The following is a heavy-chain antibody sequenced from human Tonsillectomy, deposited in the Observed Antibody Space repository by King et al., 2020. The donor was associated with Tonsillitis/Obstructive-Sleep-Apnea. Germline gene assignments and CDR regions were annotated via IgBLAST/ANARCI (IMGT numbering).Heavy chain of an antibody. D-gene: IGHD2-15*01. J-gene: IGHJ3*02. CDR3: AREDGYCSGGSCYSKAFDI. Sequence: QVQLVESGGGVVQPGRSLRLSCAASRFTFSSYAMHWFRQVPGKGLDWVSVISYDGGNKYYADSVKGRFTISRDNSKNTLYLQMNSLRAEYTAVYYCAREDGYCSGGSCYSKAFDIWGQGTMVTVSS. CDR1: RFTFSSYA. V-gene: IGHV3-30*01. CDR2: ISYDGGNK.